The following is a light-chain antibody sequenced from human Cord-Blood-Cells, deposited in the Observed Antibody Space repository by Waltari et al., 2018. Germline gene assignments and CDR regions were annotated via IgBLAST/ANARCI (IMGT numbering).Light chain of an antibody. V-gene: IGKV1-5*01. Sequence: DIQMTQSPSTLSASVGDRVTITCRASQSISSWLAWYQQKPGKAPKLLIYDASSLESGVPPRVSGSGSGTEVTLTISSLQPDDFATYYCQQYNSYSPTFGQGTKVEIK. CDR1: QSISSW. CDR2: DAS. J-gene: IGKJ1*01. CDR3: QQYNSYSPT.